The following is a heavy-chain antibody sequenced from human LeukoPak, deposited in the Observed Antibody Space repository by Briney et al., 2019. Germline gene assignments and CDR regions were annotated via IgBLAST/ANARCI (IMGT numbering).Heavy chain of an antibody. CDR1: GYTFTSYD. J-gene: IGHJ6*03. D-gene: IGHD3-3*01. CDR2: MNPNSGHT. Sequence: ASVKVSCKASGYTFTSYDINWVRQATGQGLEWMGWMNPNSGHTGYAQKFQGRVTITRNASISTAYMELSSLRSEDTAVYYCARAIFGVVPSRLYYYYYYMDVWGKGTTVTVSS. CDR3: ARAIFGVVPSRLYYYYYYMDV. V-gene: IGHV1-8*03.